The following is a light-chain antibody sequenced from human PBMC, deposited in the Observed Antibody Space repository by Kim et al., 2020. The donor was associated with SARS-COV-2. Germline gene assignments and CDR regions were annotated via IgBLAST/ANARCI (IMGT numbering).Light chain of an antibody. V-gene: IGLV4-69*01. Sequence: QLVLTQSPSASASLGASVKLTCTLSSGHSSYAIAWHQQQPEKGPRYLMKLNSDGSHSKGDGIPDRFSGSSSGAERYLTISSLQSEDEADYYCQTWGTGIFWVFGGETQLTVL. J-gene: IGLJ3*02. CDR1: SGHSSYA. CDR2: LNSDGSH. CDR3: QTWGTGIFWV.